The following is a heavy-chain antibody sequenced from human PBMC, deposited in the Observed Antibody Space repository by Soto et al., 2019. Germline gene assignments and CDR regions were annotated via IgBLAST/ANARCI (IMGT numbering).Heavy chain of an antibody. Sequence: DVQLLESGGGLVKPGGSLRLSCETSGFNFSDYSMSWVRQAPGEGLEWVSFISSSSSFIYNEESVEGRFSVSRDNARHVLQREMSSLRVEDTAIYYCAKEGGSGDGFDYCGQGTLVAVSS. J-gene: IGHJ4*02. CDR2: ISSSSSFI. CDR1: GFNFSDYS. CDR3: AKEGGSGDGFDY. V-gene: IGHV3-21*01. D-gene: IGHD3-10*01.